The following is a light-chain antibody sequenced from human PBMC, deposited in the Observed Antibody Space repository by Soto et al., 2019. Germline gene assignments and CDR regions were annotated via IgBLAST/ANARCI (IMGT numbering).Light chain of an antibody. Sequence: EIVMTQSPATLSVSPGERATLSCRASQSVSSNLAWYQQKPGQAPRLLIYGASTRATGIPARFSGSGSGTEFSLIISSLRSEDFAVYYCQQYNNWPPLTFGPGTKVDI. CDR3: QQYNNWPPLT. CDR2: GAS. V-gene: IGKV3-15*01. J-gene: IGKJ3*01. CDR1: QSVSSN.